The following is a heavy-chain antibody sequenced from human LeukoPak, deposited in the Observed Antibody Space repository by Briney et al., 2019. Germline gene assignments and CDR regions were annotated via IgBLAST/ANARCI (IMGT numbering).Heavy chain of an antibody. CDR1: GGTFSSYA. V-gene: IGHV1-69*05. Sequence: SVKVSCKASGGTFSSYAISWVRQAPGQGVEWMGGIIPIFGTANYAQKFQGRVTITTNESTSTAYMELSSLRSEDTAVYYCARSPPDNDSSGYYAFDIWGQGTMVTVSS. D-gene: IGHD3-22*01. J-gene: IGHJ3*02. CDR3: ARSPPDNDSSGYYAFDI. CDR2: IIPIFGTA.